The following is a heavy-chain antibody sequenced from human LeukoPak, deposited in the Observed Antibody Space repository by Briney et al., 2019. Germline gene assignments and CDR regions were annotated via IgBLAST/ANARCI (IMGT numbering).Heavy chain of an antibody. CDR3: ARDGFRSSWYLALDY. CDR1: GFTFSSYA. Sequence: GRSLRLSCAASGFTFSSYAMHWVRQAPGKGLEWVAVISYDGSNKYYADSVKGRFTISRDNSKNTLYLQMNSLRAEDTAVYYCARDGFRSSWYLALDYWGQGTLVTVSS. J-gene: IGHJ4*02. D-gene: IGHD6-13*01. V-gene: IGHV3-30*04. CDR2: ISYDGSNK.